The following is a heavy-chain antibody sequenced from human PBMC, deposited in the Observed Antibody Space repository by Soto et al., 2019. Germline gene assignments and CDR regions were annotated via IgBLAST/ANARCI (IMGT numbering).Heavy chain of an antibody. CDR1: GFTFSSYW. D-gene: IGHD4-17*01. V-gene: IGHV3-7*03. Sequence: GGSLRLSCAASGFTFSSYWMSWVRQAPGKGLEWVANIKQDGSEKYYVDSVKGRFTISRDNAKNSLYLQMNSLRAEDTAVYYCARATTGKYYYYYGMDVWGQGTTVTVSS. CDR2: IKQDGSEK. CDR3: ARATTGKYYYYYGMDV. J-gene: IGHJ6*02.